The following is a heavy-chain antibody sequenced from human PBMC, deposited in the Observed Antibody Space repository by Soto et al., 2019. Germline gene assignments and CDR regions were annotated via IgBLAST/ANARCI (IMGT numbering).Heavy chain of an antibody. CDR3: ARGEDAGYCSGGSCSGGWFDP. V-gene: IGHV3-74*01. CDR2: INSDGRST. CDR1: GFTFSSYW. J-gene: IGHJ5*02. Sequence: EVQLVESGGGLVQPGGSLRLSCAASGFTFSSYWMHWVRQAPGKGLVWVSRINSDGRSTSYADSVKGRITISRANAKTTLSLQMNSLRTEDTAVSYCARGEDAGYCSGGSCSGGWFDPWGQGTPVTVSS. D-gene: IGHD2-15*01.